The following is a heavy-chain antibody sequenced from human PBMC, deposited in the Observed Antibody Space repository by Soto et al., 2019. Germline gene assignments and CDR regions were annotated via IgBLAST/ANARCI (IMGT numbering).Heavy chain of an antibody. J-gene: IGHJ4*02. D-gene: IGHD3-9*01. Sequence: GASVKVSCTVSGYTLTELSMHCVRQAPGKGLEWMGGFDPEDGETIYAQKFQGRVTMTEDTSTDTAYMELSSLRSEDTAVYYCATDSGRYFDWLSPPDYWGQGTLVTVSS. V-gene: IGHV1-24*01. CDR1: GYTLTELS. CDR2: FDPEDGET. CDR3: ATDSGRYFDWLSPPDY.